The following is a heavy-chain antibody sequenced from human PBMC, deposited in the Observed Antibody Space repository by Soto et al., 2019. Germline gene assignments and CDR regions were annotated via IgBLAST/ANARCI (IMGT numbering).Heavy chain of an antibody. D-gene: IGHD6-13*01. Sequence: QVPLVQSGAEVKKPGSSVKVSCKASGGTFSSYTISWVRQAPGQGLEWMGRIIPILGIANYAQKFQGRVTITADKXXSTAYMELSSLRSEDTAVYYCAREIGIAAAGTVDYWGQGTLVTVSS. J-gene: IGHJ4*02. CDR3: AREIGIAAAGTVDY. CDR2: IIPILGIA. CDR1: GGTFSSYT. V-gene: IGHV1-69*08.